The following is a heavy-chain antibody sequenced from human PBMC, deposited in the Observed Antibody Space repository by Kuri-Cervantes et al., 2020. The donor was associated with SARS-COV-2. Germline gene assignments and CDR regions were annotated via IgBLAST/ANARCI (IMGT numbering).Heavy chain of an antibody. V-gene: IGHV1-2*04. CDR3: ARTRFGESFRFDY. CDR1: GYTFTGYY. Sequence: ASVKVSCKASGYTFTGYYMHWVRQAPGQGLEWMGWINPNSGGTNYAQKFQGWVTMTRDTSISTAYMELSRLRSDDTAVYYCARTRFGESFRFDYWGQGTLVTVSS. D-gene: IGHD3-10*02. J-gene: IGHJ4*02. CDR2: INPNSGGT.